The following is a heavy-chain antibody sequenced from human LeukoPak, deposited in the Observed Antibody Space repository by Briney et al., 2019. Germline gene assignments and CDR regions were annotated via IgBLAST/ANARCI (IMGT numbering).Heavy chain of an antibody. D-gene: IGHD2-2*01. Sequence: PGRSLRLSCAASGFTSGSYAMHWVRQAPGKGLEWVAVISYDGSNKYYADSVKGRFTISRDNSKNTLYLQMNSLGAADTAVYYCAKDGGGYCNNSSCWGQGTLVTVSS. CDR1: GFTSGSYA. V-gene: IGHV3-30-3*02. J-gene: IGHJ4*02. CDR3: AKDGGGYCNNSSC. CDR2: ISYDGSNK.